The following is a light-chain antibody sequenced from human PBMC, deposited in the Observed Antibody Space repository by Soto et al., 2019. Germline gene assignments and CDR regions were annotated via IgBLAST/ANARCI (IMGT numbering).Light chain of an antibody. CDR2: GAS. V-gene: IGKV3-20*01. J-gene: IGKJ1*01. CDR3: QQYGSSPPRT. CDR1: QSVSNDF. Sequence: EIVLTQSPGILSLSPGERATLSCRASQSVSNDFLAWYQQKPGQAPRLLIYGASTRATDVPDRFSGSGSGADFTLTISRLEPEDFAVYYCQQYGSSPPRTFGQATKV.